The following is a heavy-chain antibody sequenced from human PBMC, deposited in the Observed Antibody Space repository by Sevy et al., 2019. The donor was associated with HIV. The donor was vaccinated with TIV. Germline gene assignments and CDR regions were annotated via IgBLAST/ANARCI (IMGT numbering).Heavy chain of an antibody. CDR2: IKQDGNEI. V-gene: IGHV3-7*01. J-gene: IGHJ4*02. CDR3: ARRYFDL. Sequence: GGSLRLSCAASGFTFSSYWMTWVRQAPGKGLEWVANIKQDGNEIYYVDSVKGRFTISRDNAKNALYLQMDGLRVEDTAVYYCARRYFDLWGQGTQVTVSS. CDR1: GFTFSSYW.